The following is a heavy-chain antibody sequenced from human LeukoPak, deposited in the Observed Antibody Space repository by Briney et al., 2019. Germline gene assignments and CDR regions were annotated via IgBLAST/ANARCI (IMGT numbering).Heavy chain of an antibody. Sequence: SETLSLTCSVSGGSISSHHWGWIRQSAGKGLEWIGRIYSSGSTTYNPSLKSRVPMSVDTSNNQFSLKLSSVTAADTAVYYCAKVGTGTIDYWGQGTLVTVSS. D-gene: IGHD1-1*01. CDR2: IYSSGST. J-gene: IGHJ4*02. V-gene: IGHV4-4*07. CDR1: GGSISSHH. CDR3: AKVGTGTIDY.